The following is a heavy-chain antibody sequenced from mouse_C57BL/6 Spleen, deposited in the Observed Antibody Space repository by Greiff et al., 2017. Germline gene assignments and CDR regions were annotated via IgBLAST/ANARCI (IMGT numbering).Heavy chain of an antibody. Sequence: VQLKESGAELVRPGASVTLSCKASGYTFTDYEMHWVKQTPVHGLEWIGAIDPETGGTAYNQKFKGKAILTADKSSSTAYMELRSLTSEDSAVYYCTRPVAGDFDYWGQGTTLTVSS. V-gene: IGHV1-15*01. J-gene: IGHJ2*01. CDR3: TRPVAGDFDY. D-gene: IGHD1-1*01. CDR1: GYTFTDYE. CDR2: IDPETGGT.